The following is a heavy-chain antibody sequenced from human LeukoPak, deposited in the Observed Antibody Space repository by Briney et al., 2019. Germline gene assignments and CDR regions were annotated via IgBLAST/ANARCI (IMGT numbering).Heavy chain of an antibody. CDR1: GFTFSSYA. CDR2: ISGSGGST. Sequence: GGSLSLSCAASGFTFSSYAMSWVRQAPGKGLEWVSAISGSGGSTYYADSVKGRFTISRDNSKNTLYLQMNSLRAEDTAVYYCAKGSGYEHNYYYYYMDVWGKGTTVTISS. V-gene: IGHV3-23*01. D-gene: IGHD5-12*01. J-gene: IGHJ6*03. CDR3: AKGSGYEHNYYYYYMDV.